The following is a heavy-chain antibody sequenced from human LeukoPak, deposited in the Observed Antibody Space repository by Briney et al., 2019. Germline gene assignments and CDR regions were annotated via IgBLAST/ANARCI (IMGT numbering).Heavy chain of an antibody. Sequence: SETLSLTCTVSGGSISSGSYYWAWIRQPPGKGLEWIGNIYYSGSTYYNPSLKSRVSISVDTSKNQFSLKLTSVTAADTAVYYCARAPEYGLYYFDYWGQGTLVTVSS. CDR3: ARAPEYGLYYFDY. D-gene: IGHD1-14*01. CDR2: IYYSGST. CDR1: GGSISSGSYY. J-gene: IGHJ4*02. V-gene: IGHV4-39*07.